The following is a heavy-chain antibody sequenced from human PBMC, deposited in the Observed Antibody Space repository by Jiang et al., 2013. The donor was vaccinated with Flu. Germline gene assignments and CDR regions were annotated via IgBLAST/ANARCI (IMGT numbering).Heavy chain of an antibody. D-gene: IGHD2-21*01. J-gene: IGHJ4*02. V-gene: IGHV3-23*01. Sequence: VQLLESGGGLIQPGGSLRLSCAGSGFIFSSFAMAWVRQAPGKGLEWVASITAGGLSFYADSVRGRFTISRDNSKDTLHLQMNSLRAEDTAVYYCAKASDNGGDCSGYWGQGTLVAVSS. CDR1: GFIFSSFA. CDR3: AKASDNGGDCSGY. CDR2: ITAGGLS.